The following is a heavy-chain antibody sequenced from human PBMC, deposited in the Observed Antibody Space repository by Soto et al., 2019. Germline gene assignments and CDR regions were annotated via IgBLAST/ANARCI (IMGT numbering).Heavy chain of an antibody. Sequence: SETLSLTCTVSGGSISSGGYYWSWIRQHPGKGLEWIGYIYYSGSTYYNPSLKSRVTISVDTSKNQFSLKLSSVTAADTAVYYCARVSKVPAASYGTFDYWGQGTLVTVSS. CDR1: GGSISSGGYY. V-gene: IGHV4-31*03. J-gene: IGHJ4*02. CDR3: ARVSKVPAASYGTFDY. CDR2: IYYSGST. D-gene: IGHD2-2*01.